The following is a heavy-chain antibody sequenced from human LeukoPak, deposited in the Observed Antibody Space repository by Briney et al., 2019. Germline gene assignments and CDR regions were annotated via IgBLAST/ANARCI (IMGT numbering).Heavy chain of an antibody. D-gene: IGHD5-12*01. CDR2: IFYSGST. CDR3: ARGPATIGYY. V-gene: IGHV4-39*07. J-gene: IGHJ4*02. Sequence: PSETLSLTCTVSGGSISTSNYYWGWIRQPPGKGLEWIGNIFYSGSTYYSPSLRSRVTISLDTSRNQFSLKLSSVTAADTAVYYCARGPATIGYYWGQGTLVTVSS. CDR1: GGSISTSNYY.